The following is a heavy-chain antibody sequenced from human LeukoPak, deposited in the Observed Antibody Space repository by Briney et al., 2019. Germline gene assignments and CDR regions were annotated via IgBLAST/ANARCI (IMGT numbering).Heavy chain of an antibody. D-gene: IGHD3-10*01. CDR2: ININTGNP. V-gene: IGHV7-4-1*02. CDR1: GYTFTSYA. CDR3: ARVGFPTYYYYMDV. J-gene: IGHJ6*03. Sequence: ASVKVSCKASGYTFTSYAMNWVRQAPGQGLEWMGWININTGNPTYAQGFTGRFVFSLDTSVSTAYLQISSLKAEDTAMYYCARVGFPTYYYYMDVWGKGTTVTVSS.